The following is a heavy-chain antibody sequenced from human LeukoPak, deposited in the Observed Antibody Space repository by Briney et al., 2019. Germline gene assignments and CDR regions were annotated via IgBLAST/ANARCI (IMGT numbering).Heavy chain of an antibody. CDR3: ARRIAVAVYHYYCMDV. J-gene: IGHJ6*03. V-gene: IGHV4-34*01. Sequence: GSLRLSCAASGFTFSGFAMSWIRQPPGKGLEWIGEINHSGSTNYNPSLKSRVTISVDTSKNQFSLKLSSVTAADTAVYYCARRIAVAVYHYYCMDVWGKGTTVTISS. CDR2: INHSGST. D-gene: IGHD6-19*01. CDR1: GFTFSGFA.